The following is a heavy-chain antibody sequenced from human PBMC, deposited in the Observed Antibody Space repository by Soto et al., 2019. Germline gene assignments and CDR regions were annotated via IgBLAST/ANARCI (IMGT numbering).Heavy chain of an antibody. CDR1: GFTFSSYS. CDR3: ARFPGIAVAGTGY. Sequence: EVQLVESGGGLVQPGGSLRLSCAASGFTFSSYSMNWVRQAPGKGLEWVSYISSSSSTIYYAVSVKGRFTISRDNAKNSLYLQMNSLRAEDTAVYYCARFPGIAVAGTGYWGQGTLVTVSS. J-gene: IGHJ4*02. D-gene: IGHD6-19*01. V-gene: IGHV3-48*01. CDR2: ISSSSSTI.